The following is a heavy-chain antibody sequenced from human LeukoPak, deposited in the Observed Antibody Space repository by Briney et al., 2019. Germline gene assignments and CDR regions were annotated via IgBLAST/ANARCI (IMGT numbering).Heavy chain of an antibody. Sequence: SQPLSLTCTVSGGSISSGEYYRRWIRKPPGKGLEWISYFSYTGSTYYNPSVKSRVSISVDTSKNQFSLKLTSVTAAGTAVYYCARALNGYFYAFDSWGQGTLVTVSS. D-gene: IGHD2/OR15-2a*01. CDR2: FSYTGST. CDR3: ARALNGYFYAFDS. V-gene: IGHV4-30-4*01. J-gene: IGHJ4*02. CDR1: GGSISSGEYY.